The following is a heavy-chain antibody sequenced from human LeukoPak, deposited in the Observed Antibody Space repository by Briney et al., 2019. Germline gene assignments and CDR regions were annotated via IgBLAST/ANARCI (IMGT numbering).Heavy chain of an antibody. CDR3: ARGGGYFQH. J-gene: IGHJ1*01. CDR1: GGSIRTHY. Sequence: SETLSLTCSVSGGSIRTHYWNWVRQPPGKGLEWIGCFYYSGSTTYNPSLKSRVTISIDTSKNQFSLKLSSVTAADTAVYYCARGGGYFQHWGQGTLVTVSS. V-gene: IGHV4-59*11. CDR2: FYYSGST.